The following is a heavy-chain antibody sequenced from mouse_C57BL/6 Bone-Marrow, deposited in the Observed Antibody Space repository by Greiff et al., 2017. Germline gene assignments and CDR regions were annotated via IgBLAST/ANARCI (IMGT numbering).Heavy chain of an antibody. CDR1: RYTFTSYW. Sequence: QVQLQQPGAELVKPGASVKMSCKASRYTFTSYWITWVKQRPGQGLEWIGDIYPGSGSTNYNEKFKSKATLTVDTSSSTAYMQLSSLTSEDSAVYYCAREGLDWDVLWYFDVWGTGTTVTVSS. CDR2: IYPGSGST. D-gene: IGHD4-1*01. J-gene: IGHJ1*03. V-gene: IGHV1-55*01. CDR3: AREGLDWDVLWYFDV.